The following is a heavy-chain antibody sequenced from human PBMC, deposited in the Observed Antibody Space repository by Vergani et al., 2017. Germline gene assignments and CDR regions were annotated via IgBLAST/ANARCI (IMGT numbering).Heavy chain of an antibody. CDR2: IYYSGST. CDR1: GGSISSSSYY. J-gene: IGHJ3*02. V-gene: IGHV4-39*07. D-gene: IGHD2-8*01. CDR3: ARANSPMVDDAFDI. Sequence: QLQLQESGPGLVKPSETLSLTCTVSGGSISSSSYYWGWIRQPPGQGLEWIGSIYYSGSTYYNPSLKSRVTISVDTSKNQFSLKLSSVTAADTAVYYCARANSPMVDDAFDIWGQGTMVTVSS.